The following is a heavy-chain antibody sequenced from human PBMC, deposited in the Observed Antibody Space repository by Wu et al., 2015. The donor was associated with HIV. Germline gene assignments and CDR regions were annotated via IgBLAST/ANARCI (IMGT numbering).Heavy chain of an antibody. Sequence: QVHLVQSGAEVKKPGSSVKVSCKAAGGTFSSSAISWVRQAPGQGLEWMGGFIPIFGTTNFAQKFQGRLTIITDESRNTGYMELRSLRSDDTAVYYCARPAKDYSNYWYFDLWGRGTLVTVSS. D-gene: IGHD4-11*01. CDR3: ARPAKDYSNYWYFDL. V-gene: IGHV1-69*05. CDR1: GGTFSSSA. J-gene: IGHJ2*01. CDR2: FIPIFGTT.